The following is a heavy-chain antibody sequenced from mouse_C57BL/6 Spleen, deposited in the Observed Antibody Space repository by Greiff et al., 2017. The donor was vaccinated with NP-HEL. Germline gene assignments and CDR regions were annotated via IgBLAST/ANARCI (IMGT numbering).Heavy chain of an antibody. V-gene: IGHV1-64*01. CDR3: ASEGFRKDAWFAY. CDR2: IHPDSGST. J-gene: IGHJ3*01. CDR1: GYTFTSYW. Sequence: QVQLQQPGAELVKPGASVKLSCKASGYTFTSYWMHWVKQRPGQGLEWIGMIHPDSGSTNYNEKFKGKATLTVDKSSSTAYMQLSSLTSEDSAVYYCASEGFRKDAWFAYWGQGTLVTVSA.